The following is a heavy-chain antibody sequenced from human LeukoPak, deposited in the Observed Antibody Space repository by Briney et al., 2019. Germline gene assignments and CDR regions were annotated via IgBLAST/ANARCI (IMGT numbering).Heavy chain of an antibody. CDR1: GFTFASYA. J-gene: IGHJ4*02. D-gene: IGHD5-18*01. Sequence: PGGSLRLSCAASGFTFASYAMHWVRLAPGKGLEWVAVQSSDGSDKFYAASVRGRFTISRDNSKHTLFLQMSSLRAEDTAVYYCAKDLERGSYGYSPIDYWGQGTLVTVSS. CDR3: AKDLERGSYGYSPIDY. CDR2: QSSDGSDK. V-gene: IGHV3-30*15.